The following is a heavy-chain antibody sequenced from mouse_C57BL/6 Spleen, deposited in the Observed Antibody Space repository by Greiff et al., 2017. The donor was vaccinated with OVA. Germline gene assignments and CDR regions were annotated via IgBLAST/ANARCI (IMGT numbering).Heavy chain of an antibody. Sequence: VQLQESGAELVKPGASVKISCKASGYAFSSYWMNWVKQRPGKGLEWIGQIYPGDGDTNYNGKFKGKATLTADKSSSTAYMQLSSLTSEDSAVYFCANYGIVYAMDYWGQGTSVTVSS. CDR1: GYAFSSYW. CDR2: IYPGDGDT. J-gene: IGHJ4*01. D-gene: IGHD2-1*01. CDR3: ANYGIVYAMDY. V-gene: IGHV1-80*01.